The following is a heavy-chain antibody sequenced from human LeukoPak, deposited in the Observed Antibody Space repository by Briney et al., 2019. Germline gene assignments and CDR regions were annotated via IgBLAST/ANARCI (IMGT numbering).Heavy chain of an antibody. CDR2: ISGSGGST. CDR1: GFTFSSYA. D-gene: IGHD3-10*01. CDR3: ANSPVWFGESYFDY. J-gene: IGHJ4*02. V-gene: IGHV3-23*01. Sequence: HPGGSLRLSCAASGFTFSSYAMSWVRQAPGKGLEWVSAISGSGGSTYYADSVKGRFTISRDNSKNTLYLQMNSLRAEDTAVYYCANSPVWFGESYFDYWGQGTLVTVSS.